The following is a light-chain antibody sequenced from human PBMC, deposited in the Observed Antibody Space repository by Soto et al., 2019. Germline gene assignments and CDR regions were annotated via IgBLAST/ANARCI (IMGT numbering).Light chain of an antibody. CDR3: GTWDSSLSAMV. V-gene: IGLV1-51*01. CDR1: SFNIGNSY. CDR2: DNN. Sequence: SVLTQPPSVSAAPGQKVTISCSGSSFNIGNSYVSWYQQLPGTAPILLIYDNNKRPSGIPDRFSGSKSGTSATLGITGLQTGDEADYYCGTWDSSLSAMVFGGGTKLTVL. J-gene: IGLJ2*01.